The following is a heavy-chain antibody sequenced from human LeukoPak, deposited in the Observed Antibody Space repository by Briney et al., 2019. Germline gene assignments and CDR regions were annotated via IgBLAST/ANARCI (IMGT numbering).Heavy chain of an antibody. V-gene: IGHV3-21*01. CDR2: ISSSSSYI. CDR1: GFTFSSYS. J-gene: IGHJ4*02. D-gene: IGHD3-22*01. Sequence: GGSLRLSCAASGFTFSSYSMNWVRQAPGKGLEWVSSISSSSSYIYYADSVKGRFTISRDNAKNSLYLQMNSLRAEDTAVYYCAREPNYYDSSGYSTSGGQGTLVIVSS. CDR3: AREPNYYDSSGYSTS.